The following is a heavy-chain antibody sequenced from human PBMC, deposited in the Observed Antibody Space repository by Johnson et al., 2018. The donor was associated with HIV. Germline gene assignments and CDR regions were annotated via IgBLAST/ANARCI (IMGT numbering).Heavy chain of an antibody. V-gene: IGHV3-NL1*01. CDR3: TTDWYSSSWYGALDAFDI. CDR2: IYSGGST. D-gene: IGHD6-13*01. Sequence: QEQLVESGGGVVQPGRSLRLSCAASGFTFSSYAMHWVRQAPGKGLEWVSVIYSGGSTYYADSVKGSFTISRDNSKNTLYLQMNSLKTEYTAVYYCTTDWYSSSWYGALDAFDIWGQGTMVTVSS. J-gene: IGHJ3*02. CDR1: GFTFSSYA.